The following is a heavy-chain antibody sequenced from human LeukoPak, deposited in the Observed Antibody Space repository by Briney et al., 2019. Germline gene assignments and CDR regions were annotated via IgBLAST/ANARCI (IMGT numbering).Heavy chain of an antibody. J-gene: IGHJ5*02. D-gene: IGHD3-22*01. CDR2: ITPNSGGT. V-gene: IGHV1-2*02. Sequence: ASVKVSCKASGYTFTGYYMHWVRQAPGQGLEWMGWITPNSGGTNYAQKFQGRVTMTRDTSISTAYMELSRLRSDDTAVYYCARAMLAEYSATSYYYDSSGYPLDPWGQGTLVTVSS. CDR3: ARAMLAEYSATSYYYDSSGYPLDP. CDR1: GYTFTGYY.